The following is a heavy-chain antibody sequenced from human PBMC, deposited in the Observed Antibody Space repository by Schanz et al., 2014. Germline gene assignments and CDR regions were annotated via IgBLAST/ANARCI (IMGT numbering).Heavy chain of an antibody. CDR2: FNTANGNA. J-gene: IGHJ3*02. CDR3: ARDRPYCDGGKCYSDGFDI. Sequence: QVQVVQSGAELKKPGASVKASCKASGYTFSSHGIHWLRQAPGQSLELMGWFNTANGNAKYSANYQARVTITRDTSTATAYMELTNLRSEDTAVYYCARDRPYCDGGKCYSDGFDIWGQGTLVTSSS. D-gene: IGHD2-21*01. V-gene: IGHV1-3*04. CDR1: GYTFSSHG.